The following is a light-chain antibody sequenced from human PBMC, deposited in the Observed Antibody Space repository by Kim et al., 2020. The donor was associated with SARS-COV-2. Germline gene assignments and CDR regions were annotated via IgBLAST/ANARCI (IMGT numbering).Light chain of an antibody. CDR3: AAWDDSLNAWL. J-gene: IGLJ3*02. CDR1: SSNIGSNT. CDR2: SND. Sequence: QSVLTQPPSASGTPGQRVTVSCSGSSSNIGSNTVNWYQQLPGTAPKLLIYSNDLRPSGVPDRFSGSKSGTSASLAISGLQSEDEADYYCAAWDDSLNAWLFGGGTKLTVL. V-gene: IGLV1-44*01.